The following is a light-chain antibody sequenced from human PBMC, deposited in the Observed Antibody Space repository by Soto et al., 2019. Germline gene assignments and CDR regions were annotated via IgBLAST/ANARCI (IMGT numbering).Light chain of an antibody. Sequence: EIVFTQSPCTLSLSAGERATLSCRASQSVSSSYLAWYQHKPGQAPRLLIYGASSRATGIPDRFSGSGSGTDFTLTISRLEAEDFVVYYCQQYGSSPLTFGQGTRLEI. CDR1: QSVSSSY. CDR2: GAS. J-gene: IGKJ5*01. V-gene: IGKV3-20*01. CDR3: QQYGSSPLT.